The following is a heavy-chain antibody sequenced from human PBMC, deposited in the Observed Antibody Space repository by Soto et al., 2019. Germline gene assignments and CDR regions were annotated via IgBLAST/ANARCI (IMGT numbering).Heavy chain of an antibody. Sequence: RGSLRLSCAASGFTFSNAWISLFRQSPWKWLEWVGRIKSKTDGGTTDYAAPVKGRFTISRDDSKNTLYLQMNSLKTEDTAVYYCTTDRVTIFGVVIRAPYWGQGTLVTVSS. D-gene: IGHD3-3*01. V-gene: IGHV3-15*01. J-gene: IGHJ4*02. CDR3: TTDRVTIFGVVIRAPY. CDR1: GFTFSNAW. CDR2: IKSKTDGGTT.